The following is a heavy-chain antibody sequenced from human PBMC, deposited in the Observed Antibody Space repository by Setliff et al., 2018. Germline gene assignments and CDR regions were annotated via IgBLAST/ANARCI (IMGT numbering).Heavy chain of an antibody. CDR1: GGSFSDYY. CDR3: RFWSSYYKNDY. V-gene: IGHV4-34*01. Sequence: PSETLSLTCTVYGGSFSDYYWGWIRQSPVKRPEWIAEINQSGSTNYNPSLNSRVSVSVDTPTNQFSLKVFSVTAADTAVYYCRFWSSYYKNDYWAQGTLVTVSS. D-gene: IGHD3-3*01. CDR2: INQSGST. J-gene: IGHJ4*02.